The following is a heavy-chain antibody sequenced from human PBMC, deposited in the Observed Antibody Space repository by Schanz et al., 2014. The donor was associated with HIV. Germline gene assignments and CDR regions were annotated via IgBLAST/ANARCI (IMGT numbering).Heavy chain of an antibody. CDR2: TSYDGANK. CDR1: GFTFNNYA. J-gene: IGHJ4*02. D-gene: IGHD6-19*01. Sequence: VQLLEFGGGSVRPGESLRLSCLASGFTFNNYAMSWVRQAPGKGLEWVAVTSYDGANKYYADSVKGRFTISRDSSKNTLYLQMNGLRAEDTAVYYCARGVPAHSSGWYLDYWGQGTLVIVSS. CDR3: ARGVPAHSSGWYLDY. V-gene: IGHV3-30*03.